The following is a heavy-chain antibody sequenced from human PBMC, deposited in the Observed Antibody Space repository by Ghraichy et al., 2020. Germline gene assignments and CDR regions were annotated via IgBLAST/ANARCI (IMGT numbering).Heavy chain of an antibody. CDR2: IYHTRGT. Sequence: SETLSLTCVVSGYPIINNYYWGWIRQPPGMGLQWIGTIYHTRGTFYNPSLKSRATISVDTSKSQFSLKLNSVTAADTAVYYCARHGIEWSTVPRFDHWGQGSLVTVSS. D-gene: IGHD3-3*01. J-gene: IGHJ4*02. V-gene: IGHV4-38-2*01. CDR3: ARHGIEWSTVPRFDH. CDR1: GYPIINNYY.